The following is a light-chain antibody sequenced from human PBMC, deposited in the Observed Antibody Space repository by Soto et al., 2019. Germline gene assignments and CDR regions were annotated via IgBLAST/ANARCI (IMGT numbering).Light chain of an antibody. CDR1: QSITTS. Sequence: DIQMTQSPSSLSASLGDRVTITCRASQSITTSLAWYQQRPAKAPKLLIYDASSWESGVPSRFSGSGSGTEFTLTIRSLQPDDFATYYCQQYNSFSWTFGQGTKVDIK. CDR2: DAS. J-gene: IGKJ1*01. CDR3: QQYNSFSWT. V-gene: IGKV1-5*01.